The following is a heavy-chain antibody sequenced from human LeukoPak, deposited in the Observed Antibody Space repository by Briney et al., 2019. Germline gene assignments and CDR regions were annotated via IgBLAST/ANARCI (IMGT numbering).Heavy chain of an antibody. CDR1: GLTFNAFG. V-gene: IGHV3-48*01. J-gene: IGHJ4*02. CDR3: ARFRTWGDKAFDY. D-gene: IGHD2-21*02. CDR2: IGTTSGAI. Sequence: GGSLRLSCAASGLTFNAFGMNWVRQAPGKGLEWVSYIGTTSGAIYYADSVKGRFTISRDSAKNSLYLQMNSLRAEDTAVYYCARFRTWGDKAFDYWGQGTLVTVSS.